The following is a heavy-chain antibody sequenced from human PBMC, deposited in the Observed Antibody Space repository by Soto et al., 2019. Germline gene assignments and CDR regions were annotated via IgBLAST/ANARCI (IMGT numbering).Heavy chain of an antibody. V-gene: IGHV4-30-4*01. J-gene: IGHJ4*02. CDR3: ARVGGFGATTIDY. Sequence: QVQLQESGPGLVKPSQTLSLTCTVSGGSISSGDYYWSWIRQPPGKGLEWIGYIYYSGSTYYNPSLKSRVTISVNTSKNQFSLKLSSVTAADTAVYYCARVGGFGATTIDYWGQGTLVTVSS. CDR2: IYYSGST. CDR1: GGSISSGDYY. D-gene: IGHD3-10*01.